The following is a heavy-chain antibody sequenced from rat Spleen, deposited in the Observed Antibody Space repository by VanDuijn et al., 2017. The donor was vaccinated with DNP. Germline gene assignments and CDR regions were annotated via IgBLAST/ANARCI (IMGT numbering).Heavy chain of an antibody. CDR1: GFIFSGYY. D-gene: IGHD1-4*01. V-gene: IGHV5-20*01. CDR2: ISYDGGNT. J-gene: IGHJ2*01. CDR3: AKDLRTAGIKDWFAY. Sequence: EVQLVESGGGLMQPGRSMRLSCASSGFIFSGYYMAWVRQAPAKGLEWVASISYDGGNTNYRGSVQGRFTISRDNAKSTLYLQMNSLRSEDTATYYCAKDLRTAGIKDWFAYWGQGVMVTVSS.